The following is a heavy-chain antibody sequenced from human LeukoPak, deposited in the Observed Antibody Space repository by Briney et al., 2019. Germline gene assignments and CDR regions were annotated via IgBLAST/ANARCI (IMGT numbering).Heavy chain of an antibody. V-gene: IGHV4-39*01. CDR2: IYYSGNT. CDR1: GGSISSTSYY. D-gene: IGHD2/OR15-2a*01. J-gene: IGHJ5*02. Sequence: SETLSLTCTVSGGSISSTSYYWGWIRQPPGKGLEWIGSIYYSGNTYYRLSLKTRVTVSVDTSMTQFPLRLTSVTAADTAVYYCARQGLFLTAFLSSDSWFDPWGQGSLVTVSS. CDR3: ARQGLFLTAFLSSDSWFDP.